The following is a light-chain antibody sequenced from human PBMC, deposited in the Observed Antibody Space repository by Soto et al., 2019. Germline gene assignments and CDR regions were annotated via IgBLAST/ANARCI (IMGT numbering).Light chain of an antibody. CDR1: QSVSSSY. J-gene: IGKJ1*01. CDR2: GAS. CDR3: QQYGSSRWT. Sequence: IVLPQSPGTMSLSTGARATLSCRAWQSVSSSYLAWYQQNPGQAPTLLIYGASSRATGIPDRFSGSGSGTDFTLTISRLEPEDFAVYYCQQYGSSRWTLGQGTKVDIK. V-gene: IGKV3-20*01.